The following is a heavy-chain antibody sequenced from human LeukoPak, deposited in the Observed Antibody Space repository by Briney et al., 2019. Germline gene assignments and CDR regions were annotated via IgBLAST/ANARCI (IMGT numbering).Heavy chain of an antibody. CDR1: GYTFTSYG. D-gene: IGHD6-19*01. CDR3: ARDTPGEQWLVLDYYYYGMDV. Sequence: ASVKVSCKASGYTFTSYGISWVRQAPGQGLEWMGWISAYNGNTTYAQKLQGRVTMTTDTSTSTAYMELRSLRSDDTAVYYCARDTPGEQWLVLDYYYYGMDVWGQGTTVTVSS. V-gene: IGHV1-18*01. J-gene: IGHJ6*02. CDR2: ISAYNGNT.